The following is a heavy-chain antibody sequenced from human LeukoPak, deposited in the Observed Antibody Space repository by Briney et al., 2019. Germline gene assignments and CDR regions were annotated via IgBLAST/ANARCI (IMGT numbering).Heavy chain of an antibody. CDR3: ARGGSLYYFDY. CDR2: IYSGGST. J-gene: IGHJ4*02. V-gene: IGHV3-53*01. Sequence: GGSLRLSCAASGFTFSSYAMSWVRQAPGKGLEWVSLIYSGGSTYYADSVKGRFTISRDNSKNTLYLQMNSLRAEDTAVYYCARGGSLYYFDYWGQGTLVTVSS. CDR1: GFTFSSYA. D-gene: IGHD1-26*01.